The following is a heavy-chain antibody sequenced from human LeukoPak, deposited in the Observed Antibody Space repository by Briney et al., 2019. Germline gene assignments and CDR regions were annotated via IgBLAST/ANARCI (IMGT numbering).Heavy chain of an antibody. CDR2: ISGSGGST. Sequence: PGGSLRLSCAASGFTFSSYAMSWVRQAPGKGLEWVSAISGSGGSTYYADSVKGRFTISRDNSKNTLYLQMNSLRAEDTAVYYCARDPYYDYYYDYWGQGTLVTVSS. D-gene: IGHD3-3*01. CDR1: GFTFSSYA. CDR3: ARDPYYDYYYDY. J-gene: IGHJ4*02. V-gene: IGHV3-23*01.